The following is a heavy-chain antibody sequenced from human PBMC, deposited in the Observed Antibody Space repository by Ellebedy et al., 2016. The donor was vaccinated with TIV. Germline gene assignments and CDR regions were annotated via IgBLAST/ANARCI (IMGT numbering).Heavy chain of an antibody. J-gene: IGHJ4*02. D-gene: IGHD4/OR15-4a*01. V-gene: IGHV1-46*01. CDR1: GYTFTSYH. Sequence: ASVKVSCKTSGYTFTSYHIHWVRQAPGQGLEWLGIINPIGGSTTYAQKFQGRVTMTRDKSTSTVYMDLSSLRSEDTAIYYCARGYGDFDYWGQGTLVTVSS. CDR2: INPIGGST. CDR3: ARGYGDFDY.